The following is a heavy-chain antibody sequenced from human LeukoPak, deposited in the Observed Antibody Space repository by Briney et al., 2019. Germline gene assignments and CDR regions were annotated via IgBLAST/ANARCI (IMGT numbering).Heavy chain of an antibody. D-gene: IGHD2-15*01. CDR1: GYSFTTYW. J-gene: IGHJ4*02. CDR3: ARARFCSGGSCYAEY. Sequence: GESLKISCKGSGYSFTTYWIGWVRQMPGKGLEWMGIIYPGASDTRYSPSFQGQVTISADKSISTAYLQWSSLKASDTAMYYCARARFCSGGSCYAEYWGQGTLVTVSS. V-gene: IGHV5-51*01. CDR2: IYPGASDT.